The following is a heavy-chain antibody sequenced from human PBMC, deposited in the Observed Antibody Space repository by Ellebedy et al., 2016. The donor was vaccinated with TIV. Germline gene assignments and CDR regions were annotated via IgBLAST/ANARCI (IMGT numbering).Heavy chain of an antibody. CDR2: INPSGGST. V-gene: IGHV1-46*01. CDR3: ARGYYGSGSYGMEPFDY. D-gene: IGHD3-10*01. CDR1: GYSFINYA. Sequence: AASVKVSCKASGYSFINYAMNWVRQAPGQGLEWMGRINPSGGSTSYAQKFQGRVTITRDTSASTAYMELSSLRSEDTAVYYCARGYYGSGSYGMEPFDYWGQGTLVTVSS. J-gene: IGHJ4*02.